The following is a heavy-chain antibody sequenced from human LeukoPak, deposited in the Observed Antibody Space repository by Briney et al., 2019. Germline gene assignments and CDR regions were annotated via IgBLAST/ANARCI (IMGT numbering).Heavy chain of an antibody. CDR3: ARVTYDILTGYPGAFDI. CDR2: IAPSDSYT. V-gene: IGHV5-10-1*01. Sequence: GESLKISCKGSGYSFTGYWITWVRQMPGKGLEWMGRIAPSDSYTNYSPSFQGHVTISADESITTAYLQWSSLKASDTATYYCARVTYDILTGYPGAFDIWGQGTMVTVSS. D-gene: IGHD3-9*01. CDR1: GYSFTGYW. J-gene: IGHJ3*02.